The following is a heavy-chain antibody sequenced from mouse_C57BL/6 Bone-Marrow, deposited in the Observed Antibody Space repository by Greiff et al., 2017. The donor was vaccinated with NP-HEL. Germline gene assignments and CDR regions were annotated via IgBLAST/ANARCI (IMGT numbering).Heavy chain of an antibody. CDR2: SRNKANDYTT. D-gene: IGHD4-1*01. CDR3: ARENWGYFDY. Sequence: EVMLVESGGGLVQSGRSLRLSCATSGFTFSDFYMEWVRQAPGKGLEWIAASRNKANDYTTEYSASVKGRFIVSRDTSQSILYLQMNALRAEDTAIYYCARENWGYFDYWGQGTTLTVSS. V-gene: IGHV7-1*01. CDR1: GFTFSDFY. J-gene: IGHJ2*01.